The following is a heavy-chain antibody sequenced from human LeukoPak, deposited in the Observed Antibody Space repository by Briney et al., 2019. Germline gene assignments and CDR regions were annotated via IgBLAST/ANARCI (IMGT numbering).Heavy chain of an antibody. CDR3: ARDSSGPLY. D-gene: IGHD6-19*01. J-gene: IGHJ4*02. V-gene: IGHV3-74*01. Sequence: GGSLRLSCAASGFTFSSYWMHWVRQAPGKGLVWVSRINGDGSTTTYADSVKGRFTFSRDNAKNTVYLQMNSLRAEDTAVYYCARDSSGPLYWGQGTLVTVSS. CDR2: INGDGSTT. CDR1: GFTFSSYW.